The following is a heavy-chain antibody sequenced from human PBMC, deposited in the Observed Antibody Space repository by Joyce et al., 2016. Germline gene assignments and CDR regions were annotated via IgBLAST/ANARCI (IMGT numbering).Heavy chain of an antibody. J-gene: IGHJ4*02. V-gene: IGHV1-69*01. D-gene: IGHD3-3*01. CDR3: ARGRGDDFWSGYYGSIDY. CDR1: GDIFNAYG. CDR2: SVPRSATT. Sequence: QVQLEQSGAEVKKPGSSVKVSCKTSGDIFNAYGINWVRQAPGQGLEWLGGSVPRSATTDYAQKFRGRLTISAHEPTSTVYMELSSLRSDDTGTYYCARGRGDDFWSGYYGSIDYWGQGTLVSVSS.